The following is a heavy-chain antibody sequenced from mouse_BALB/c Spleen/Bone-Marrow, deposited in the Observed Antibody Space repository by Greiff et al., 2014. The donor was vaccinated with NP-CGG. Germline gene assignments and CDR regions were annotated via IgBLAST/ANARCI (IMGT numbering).Heavy chain of an antibody. CDR2: IDPANGNT. Sequence: VQLQQSGAELVKPGASVKLSCTASGFNIKDTYMNWVKQRPEQGLEWIGRIDPANGNTKYDPKFQGKATITADTSSNTAYLQLSSLTSEDTAVYYCAIYYYGSSGSAYWGQGTLVTVSA. D-gene: IGHD1-1*01. J-gene: IGHJ3*01. CDR3: AIYYYGSSGSAY. CDR1: GFNIKDTY. V-gene: IGHV14-3*02.